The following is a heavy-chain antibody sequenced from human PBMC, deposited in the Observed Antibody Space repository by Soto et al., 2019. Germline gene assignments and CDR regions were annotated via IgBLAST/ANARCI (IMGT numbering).Heavy chain of an antibody. V-gene: IGHV3-74*01. CDR1: GFTFSSFW. Sequence: EVQLVESGGGLVQPGGSLRLSCAVSGFTFSSFWMHWVRQAPGEGLVWVSRINTDGSSTSYADSVKGRFTISRDNAKNTLYLHMTGLRVEETTMFYCAKGAVDPFGLSYWGQGTLVTVSS. CDR3: AKGAVDPFGLSY. D-gene: IGHD2-2*01. J-gene: IGHJ4*02. CDR2: INTDGSST.